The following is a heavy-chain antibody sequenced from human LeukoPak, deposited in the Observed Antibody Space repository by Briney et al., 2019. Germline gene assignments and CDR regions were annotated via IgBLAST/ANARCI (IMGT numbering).Heavy chain of an antibody. D-gene: IGHD2-15*01. CDR2: ISAYNGNT. Sequence: GASVKVSCKASGYTFTGYYMHWVRQAPGQGLEWMGWISAYNGNTNYAQKLQGRVTMTTDTSTSTAYMELRSLRSDDTAVYYCAREFSGPDYWGQGTLVTVSS. CDR1: GYTFTGYY. V-gene: IGHV1-18*04. J-gene: IGHJ4*02. CDR3: AREFSGPDY.